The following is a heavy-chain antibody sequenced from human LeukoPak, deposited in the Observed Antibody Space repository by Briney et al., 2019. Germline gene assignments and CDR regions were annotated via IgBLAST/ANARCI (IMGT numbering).Heavy chain of an antibody. Sequence: GGSLRLSCAASGFTFTNSWMAWVRQAPGKGVEWVANIKQDGSTKHYADSLKGRFTISRDNPENSLYLQINSMRVDDTAVYYCARDTDGSLDYWGKGILVTVAS. V-gene: IGHV3-7*01. D-gene: IGHD1-26*01. CDR3: ARDTDGSLDY. J-gene: IGHJ4*02. CDR2: IKQDGSTK. CDR1: GFTFTNSW.